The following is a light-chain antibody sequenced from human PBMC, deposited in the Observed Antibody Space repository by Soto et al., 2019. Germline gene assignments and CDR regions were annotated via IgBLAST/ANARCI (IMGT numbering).Light chain of an antibody. CDR3: QQYGSSPWT. J-gene: IGKJ1*01. CDR1: QSVSSSF. Sequence: EIVLTPSPGTLSLSPGERATLPFRASQSVSSSFVAWFQQKPGQAPRLLIYGTSSRATGIPDRFSGSGSGTDFTLSINGLEPEDFAMYFCQQYGSSPWTFGQGTKVDIK. V-gene: IGKV3-20*01. CDR2: GTS.